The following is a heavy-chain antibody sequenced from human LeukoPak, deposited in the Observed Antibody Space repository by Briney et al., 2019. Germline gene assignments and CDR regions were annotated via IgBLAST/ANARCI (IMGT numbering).Heavy chain of an antibody. CDR3: AGPSGSYFRLYAFDI. Sequence: ASVKVSCKASGYTFTSYGISWVRQAPGQGLEWMGWISAYNGNTNYAQKLQGRVTMTTDTSTSTAYMELRSLRSDDTAVYYCAGPSGSYFRLYAFDIWGQGTMVTVSS. D-gene: IGHD1-26*01. CDR2: ISAYNGNT. V-gene: IGHV1-18*01. CDR1: GYTFTSYG. J-gene: IGHJ3*02.